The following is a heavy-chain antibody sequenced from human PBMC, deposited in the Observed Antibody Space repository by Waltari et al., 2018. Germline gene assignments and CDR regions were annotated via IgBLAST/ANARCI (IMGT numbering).Heavy chain of an antibody. D-gene: IGHD1-1*01. CDR2: INHSGST. Sequence: QEQLQQWGAGLLKPSETLSLTCAVYGGSFSGYYWSWIRQPPGKGLEWIGEINHSGSTNYNPSLKSRVTITADTSTDTAYMELSSLRSEDTTVYYCATDQLGEGDYWGQGTLVTVSS. CDR1: GGSFSGYY. J-gene: IGHJ4*02. CDR3: ATDQLGEGDY. V-gene: IGHV4-34*01.